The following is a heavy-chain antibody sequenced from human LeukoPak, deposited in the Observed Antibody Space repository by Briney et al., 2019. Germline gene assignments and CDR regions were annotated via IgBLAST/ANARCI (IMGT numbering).Heavy chain of an antibody. CDR1: GFTFSSYG. J-gene: IGHJ4*02. CDR3: ATSYYDILTGYRPLAY. CDR2: ISGSGGST. Sequence: GGTLRLSCAASGFTFSSYGMSWVRQAPGKGLEWVSAISGSGGSTYYADSVKGRFTISRDNSKNTLYLQMNSLRAEDTAVYYCATSYYDILTGYRPLAYWGQGTLVTVSS. V-gene: IGHV3-23*01. D-gene: IGHD3-9*01.